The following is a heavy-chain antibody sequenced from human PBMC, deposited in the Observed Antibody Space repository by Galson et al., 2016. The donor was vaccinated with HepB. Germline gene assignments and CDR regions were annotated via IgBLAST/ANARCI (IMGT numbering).Heavy chain of an antibody. Sequence: PALVKPTQTLTLTCTLSGFSLSTSAVGVGWIRQPPEKALEWLALIYWDDDKRYSPSLKSRLTITKDTSKNQVVLTMTNMDPVDTATYYCARSDYGSGLYYVDYWGQGTLVTVSS. J-gene: IGHJ4*02. CDR2: IYWDDDK. V-gene: IGHV2-5*02. D-gene: IGHD3-10*01. CDR1: GFSLSTSAVG. CDR3: ARSDYGSGLYYVDY.